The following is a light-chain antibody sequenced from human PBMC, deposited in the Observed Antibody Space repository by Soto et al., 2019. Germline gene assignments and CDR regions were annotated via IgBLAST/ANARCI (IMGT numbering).Light chain of an antibody. CDR3: QQYSGSPLT. CDR1: QRVSNSY. V-gene: IGKV3-20*01. J-gene: IGKJ5*01. Sequence: EIVLTQSPGTLSLSPGDRATLSCRASQRVSNSYLAWYQQKPGQAPRLLIYDASTRAAGVPDRVTGGGSGTDFTLTISALEPEDFAVYYCQQYSGSPLTFGQGTRLEIK. CDR2: DAS.